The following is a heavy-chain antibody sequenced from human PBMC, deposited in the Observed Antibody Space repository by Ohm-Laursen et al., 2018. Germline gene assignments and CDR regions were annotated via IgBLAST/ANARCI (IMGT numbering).Heavy chain of an antibody. J-gene: IGHJ3*02. Sequence: SLRLSCAASGFTFDDYAMHWVRQAPGKGLEWVSGISWSSGSIGYADSVKGRFTISRDNAKNSLYLQMNSLRAEDTALYYCAKAYYDSDAFDIWGQGTMVTVSS. V-gene: IGHV3-9*01. CDR3: AKAYYDSDAFDI. CDR2: ISWSSGSI. CDR1: GFTFDDYA. D-gene: IGHD3-22*01.